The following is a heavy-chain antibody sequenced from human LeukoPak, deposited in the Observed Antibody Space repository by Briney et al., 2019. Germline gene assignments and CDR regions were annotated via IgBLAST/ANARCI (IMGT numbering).Heavy chain of an antibody. Sequence: PLETLSLTCTVSGGSISSYYWSWIRQPAGKGLEWIGRIYTSGSTNYNPSLKSRVTMSVDTSKNQFSLKLSSVTAADTAVYYCAGLLTSPNWFDPWGQGTLVTVSS. J-gene: IGHJ5*02. CDR1: GGSISSYY. CDR2: IYTSGST. CDR3: AGLLTSPNWFDP. D-gene: IGHD2-15*01. V-gene: IGHV4-4*07.